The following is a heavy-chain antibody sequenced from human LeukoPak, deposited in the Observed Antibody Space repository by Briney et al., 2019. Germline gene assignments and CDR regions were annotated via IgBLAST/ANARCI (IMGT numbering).Heavy chain of an antibody. V-gene: IGHV3-30*02. CDR3: AEDQQLQPFHY. D-gene: IGHD2-2*01. CDR1: GFSFSSYG. Sequence: GGSLRLSCEGSGFSFSSYGMNWVRQAPGKGLEWVAFIQFDGSDEHYADSVKGRFTISRDNSKNTLYLQMNSLRAEDTSVYYCAEDQQLQPFHYWGQGTLVTVSS. J-gene: IGHJ4*02. CDR2: IQFDGSDE.